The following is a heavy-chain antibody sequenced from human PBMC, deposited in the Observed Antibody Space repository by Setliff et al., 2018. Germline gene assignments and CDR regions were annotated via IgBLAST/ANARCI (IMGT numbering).Heavy chain of an antibody. D-gene: IGHD3-22*01. Sequence: SETLSLTFTVSGDSISRAKYYWSWIRQSAGKGLECIGRIYTDGSTKYNPSLNRRVTLLIDTAKNQISLKLSSVTAADTAVYYCARAHTWSLPNDNSGYPGWFDPWGQGTLVTSPQ. J-gene: IGHJ5*02. CDR1: GDSISRAKYY. CDR2: IYTDGST. V-gene: IGHV4-61*02. CDR3: ARAHTWSLPNDNSGYPGWFDP.